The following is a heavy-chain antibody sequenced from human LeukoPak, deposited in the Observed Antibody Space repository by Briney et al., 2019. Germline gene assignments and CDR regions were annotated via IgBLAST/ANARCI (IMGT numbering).Heavy chain of an antibody. Sequence: GGSLRLSCAASGFTFSSYAMSWVRQAPGKGLEWVSDISGSGGSTYYADSVKGRFTISRDNSKNTLYLQMNSLRAEDTAVYYCAKDRSYYYGSGSYSFDYWGQGTLVTVSS. CDR1: GFTFSSYA. J-gene: IGHJ4*02. CDR2: ISGSGGST. CDR3: AKDRSYYYGSGSYSFDY. V-gene: IGHV3-23*01. D-gene: IGHD3-10*01.